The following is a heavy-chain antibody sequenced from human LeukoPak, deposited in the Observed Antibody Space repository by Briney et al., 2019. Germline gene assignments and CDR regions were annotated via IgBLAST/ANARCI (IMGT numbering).Heavy chain of an antibody. Sequence: GSLRLSCAASGFTFSSYSMNWVRQAPGKGLEWVSSISSSSSYIYYADSVKGQFTISRDNAKNSLYLQMNSLRAEGTAVYYCARAYYDILTATTYGMDVWGQGTTVTVSS. CDR3: ARAYYDILTATTYGMDV. J-gene: IGHJ6*02. CDR1: GFTFSSYS. CDR2: ISSSSSYI. V-gene: IGHV3-21*01. D-gene: IGHD3-9*01.